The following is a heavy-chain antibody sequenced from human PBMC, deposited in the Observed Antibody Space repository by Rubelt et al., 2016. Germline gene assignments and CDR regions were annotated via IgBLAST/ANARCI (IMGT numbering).Heavy chain of an antibody. Sequence: QVQLQESGPGLVKPSETLSLTCTVSGGSISSYYWSWIRQPPGKGLEWIGYIYYSGSTNYNPSLKSRVTISVDTSKNQFSLKVTSVTATDTAVYYCARHRGGRNFFDYWGQGTLVTVSS. CDR1: GGSISSYY. V-gene: IGHV4-59*08. J-gene: IGHJ4*02. D-gene: IGHD1-26*01. CDR2: IYYSGST. CDR3: ARHRGGRNFFDY.